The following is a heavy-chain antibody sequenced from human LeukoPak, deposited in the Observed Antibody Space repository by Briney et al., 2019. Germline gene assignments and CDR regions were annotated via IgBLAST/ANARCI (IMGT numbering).Heavy chain of an antibody. CDR1: GYTFTGYY. Sequence: ASVKVSCKASGYTFTGYYMHRVRQAPGQGLEWVGWMNPNTGSTRYTQNFQDRITMTRDTSISTAYMELTSLRSEDTAVYYCARAAYGDYHYGMDVWGQGTTVTVSS. V-gene: IGHV1-8*02. D-gene: IGHD4-17*01. CDR2: MNPNTGST. J-gene: IGHJ6*02. CDR3: ARAAYGDYHYGMDV.